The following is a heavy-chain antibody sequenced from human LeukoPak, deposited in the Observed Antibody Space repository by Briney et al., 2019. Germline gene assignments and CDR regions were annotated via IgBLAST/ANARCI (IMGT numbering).Heavy chain of an antibody. V-gene: IGHV3-13*01. D-gene: IGHD6-19*01. J-gene: IGHJ5*02. CDR2: IGTAGDT. Sequence: GGSLRLSCAASGFTFSSYDMHWARQATGKGLECVSAIGTAGDTYYPGSVKGRFTISRENAKNSLYLQMNSLRAGDTAVYYCARAVAGTSWFDPWGQGTLVTVSS. CDR1: GFTFSSYD. CDR3: ARAVAGTSWFDP.